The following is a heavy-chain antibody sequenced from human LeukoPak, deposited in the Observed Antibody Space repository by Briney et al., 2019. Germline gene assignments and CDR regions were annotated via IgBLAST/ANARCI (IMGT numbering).Heavy chain of an antibody. CDR3: ARGDDLGGAFDI. CDR1: GYSISSGYY. D-gene: IGHD3-3*01. CDR2: IHHSGST. J-gene: IGHJ3*02. Sequence: SETLSLTCIVSGYSISSGYYWGWIRQPPGKGLEWIGNIHHSGSTNYNPSLKSRVTISVDTSKNQFSLKLSSVTAADTAVYYCARGDDLGGAFDIWGQGTMVTVSS. V-gene: IGHV4-38-2*02.